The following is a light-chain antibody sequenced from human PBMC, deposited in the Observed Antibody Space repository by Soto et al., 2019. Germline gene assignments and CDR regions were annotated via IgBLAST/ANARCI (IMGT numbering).Light chain of an antibody. V-gene: IGLV1-51*01. CDR1: SSNIGGNS. CDR2: DDN. CDR3: GSWDSSLSADV. J-gene: IGLJ1*01. Sequence: QSVLTQPPSVSAAPGQQVTISCSGSSSNIGGNSVSWYQQLPGTAPKLLIYDDNKRHSGIPDRFSGSQSGTSATLGITGFQTGDEADYYCGSWDSSLSADVFGTGTKVTVL.